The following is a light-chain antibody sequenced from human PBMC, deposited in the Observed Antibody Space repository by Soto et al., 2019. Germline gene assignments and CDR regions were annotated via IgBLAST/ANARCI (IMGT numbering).Light chain of an antibody. V-gene: IGKV1-5*03. CDR1: QTMSSG. CDR3: QHDNGYSEE. J-gene: IGKJ1*01. Sequence: VQVTKSTSPLSGSFGVSVTITYRASQTMSSGLAWYQQKPGKAPKLLIYTASTLKSGVPSRFSGSGSGTEFTLTISSLQPEDFATYYCQHDNGYSEEFGQGTKVDNK. CDR2: TAS.